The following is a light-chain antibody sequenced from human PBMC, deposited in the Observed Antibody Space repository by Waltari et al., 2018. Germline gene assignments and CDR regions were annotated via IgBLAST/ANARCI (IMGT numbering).Light chain of an antibody. J-gene: IGKJ4*01. CDR3: QLYDKT. CDR1: QDITKY. CDR2: DAS. V-gene: IGKV1-33*01. Sequence: DIQLTQSPSSLSASVGDSVTITCQAGQDITKYLNWYQQKPGKAPKLLIYDASNLETGVPSRFTGGGSGTDFTFTISSLQPEDIATYYCQLYDKTFGGGTKVEIK.